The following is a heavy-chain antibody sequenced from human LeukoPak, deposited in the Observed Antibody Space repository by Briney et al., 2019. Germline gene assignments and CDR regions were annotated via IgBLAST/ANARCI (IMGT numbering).Heavy chain of an antibody. Sequence: SVKVSCKASGGTFSSYAISWMRQAPGQGLEWMGGIIPIFGTANYAQKFQGRVTITADKSTSTAYMELSSLRSEDTAVYYCAREGAGYSSSWLFDYWGQGTLVTVSS. V-gene: IGHV1-69*06. J-gene: IGHJ4*02. CDR2: IIPIFGTA. CDR1: GGTFSSYA. D-gene: IGHD6-13*01. CDR3: AREGAGYSSSWLFDY.